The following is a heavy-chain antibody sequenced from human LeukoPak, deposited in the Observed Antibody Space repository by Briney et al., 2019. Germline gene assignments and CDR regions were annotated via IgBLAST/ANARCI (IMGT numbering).Heavy chain of an antibody. D-gene: IGHD4-17*01. J-gene: IGHJ3*02. CDR2: IYTSGST. V-gene: IGHV4-61*02. Sequence: SETLSLTCTVSGGSISSGSYYWSWIRQPAGKGLVWIGRIYTSGSTNYNPSLKSRVTISVDTSKNQFSLKLSSVTAADTAVYYCARWPVTMDAFDIWGQGTMVTVSS. CDR1: GGSISSGSYY. CDR3: ARWPVTMDAFDI.